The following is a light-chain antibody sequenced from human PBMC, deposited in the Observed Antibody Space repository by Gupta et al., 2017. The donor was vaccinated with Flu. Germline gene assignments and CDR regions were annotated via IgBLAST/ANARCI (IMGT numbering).Light chain of an antibody. Sequence: SSELTQDPAVSVALGQTVRITCQGDSLRNSYPSWYQQKPGQAPVLVIYAKNIRPSGIPDRFSGSSSRNTASLTITGAQAEDEADYYCNSRDSTDNHQAVFGGGTKLTVL. CDR3: NSRDSTDNHQAV. CDR2: AKN. J-gene: IGLJ2*01. CDR1: SLRNSY. V-gene: IGLV3-19*01.